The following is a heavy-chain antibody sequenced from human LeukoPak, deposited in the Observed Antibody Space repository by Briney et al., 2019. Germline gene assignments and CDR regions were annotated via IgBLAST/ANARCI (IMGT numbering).Heavy chain of an antibody. CDR2: TYYRSKWYN. J-gene: IGHJ4*02. CDR3: ARAIAVAGKREFDY. D-gene: IGHD6-19*01. CDR1: GDSVSSNSAA. Sequence: SQTLSLTCAISGDSVSSNSAAWNCIRQSPSRGLEWLRRTYYRSKWYNDYAVSVKSRITINPDTSKNQFSLQLNSVTPEDTAVYYCARAIAVAGKREFDYWGQGTLVTVSS. V-gene: IGHV6-1*01.